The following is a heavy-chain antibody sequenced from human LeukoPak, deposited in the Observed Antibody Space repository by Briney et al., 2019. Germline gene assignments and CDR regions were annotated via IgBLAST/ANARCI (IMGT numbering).Heavy chain of an antibody. CDR3: AKDERNWNYNLASQTYD. J-gene: IGHJ4*02. Sequence: GGSLRLSCAASGFTFSNAWMSWVRQAPGRGLEWVSAISSGGDSTYYADSVKGRFTISRDNSKNTLYLQMNSLRAEDTAVYYCAKDERNWNYNLASQTYDWGQGTLVTVSS. V-gene: IGHV3-23*01. CDR2: ISSGGDST. D-gene: IGHD1-7*01. CDR1: GFTFSNAW.